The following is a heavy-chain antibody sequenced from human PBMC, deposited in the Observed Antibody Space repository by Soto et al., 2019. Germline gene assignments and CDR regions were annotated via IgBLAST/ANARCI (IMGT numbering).Heavy chain of an antibody. CDR3: ARQGGVIAAADTMYYYYGMDV. Sequence: SETLSLTCTVSGGSISSSSYYWGWIRQPPGKGLEWIGSIYYSGSTYYNPSLKSRVTISVDTSKNQFSLKLSSVTAADTAVYYCARQGGVIAAADTMYYYYGMDVWGQGTTVTVSS. CDR2: IYYSGST. V-gene: IGHV4-39*01. D-gene: IGHD6-13*01. CDR1: GGSISSSSYY. J-gene: IGHJ6*02.